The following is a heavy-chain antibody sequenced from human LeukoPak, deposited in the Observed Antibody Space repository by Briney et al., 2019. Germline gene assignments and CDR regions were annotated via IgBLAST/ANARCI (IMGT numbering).Heavy chain of an antibody. V-gene: IGHV1-46*01. CDR3: ARDLRWPVTTLFDY. CDR2: INPSAGST. Sequence: ASVKVSCKASGYTFTTYYMHWVRQAPGQGLEWMGIINPSAGSTNYAQKFQGRVTMTRDTSTSTVYMELSGLRSEDTAAYYCARDLRWPVTTLFDYWGQGTLVTVSS. CDR1: GYTFTTYY. D-gene: IGHD4-17*01. J-gene: IGHJ4*02.